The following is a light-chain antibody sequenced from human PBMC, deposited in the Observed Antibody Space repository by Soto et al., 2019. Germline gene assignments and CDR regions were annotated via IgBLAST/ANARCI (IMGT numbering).Light chain of an antibody. Sequence: EIVLTQSPGTLSLSPGERATLSCRPSQSVSSSYLAWYQQKPGQAPRLLIYGASSRATGIPDRFSGSGSGTDFTLTISRLEPEDFAVYYCQQYGSSPITFGQGTRVDI. CDR3: QQYGSSPIT. J-gene: IGKJ5*01. CDR1: QSVSSSY. CDR2: GAS. V-gene: IGKV3-20*01.